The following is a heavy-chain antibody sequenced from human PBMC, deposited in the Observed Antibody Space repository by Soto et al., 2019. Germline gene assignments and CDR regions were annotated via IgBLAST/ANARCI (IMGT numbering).Heavy chain of an antibody. CDR3: AISHSPIVPSLNNWFDP. D-gene: IGHD2-8*01. Sequence: QVQLVQSGAEVKKPGASVKVSCKASGYTFTGYYMHWVRQAPGQGLEWMGWINPNSGGTNYAQKFQGWVTMTRDTSINTAYMELSRLRSDDTAVYYCAISHSPIVPSLNNWFDPWGQGTLVTVSS. CDR1: GYTFTGYY. J-gene: IGHJ5*02. CDR2: INPNSGGT. V-gene: IGHV1-2*04.